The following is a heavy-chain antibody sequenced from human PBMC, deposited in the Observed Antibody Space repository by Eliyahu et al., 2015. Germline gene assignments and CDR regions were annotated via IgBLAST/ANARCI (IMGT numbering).Heavy chain of an antibody. CDR3: AIEGGSSGPRWFDP. CDR2: ISPIFGTP. CDR1: GGXFSSYT. J-gene: IGHJ5*02. V-gene: IGHV1-69*01. Sequence: QVHLVQSGAEVKKPGSSVKVSCKASGGXFSSYTISWVRQAPGQGLEWMGGISPIFGTPNYAQKFQGRVTITADESTTTAYMDLSSLRSEDTAMYYCAIEGGSSGPRWFDPWGQGTLVTVSS. D-gene: IGHD3-22*01.